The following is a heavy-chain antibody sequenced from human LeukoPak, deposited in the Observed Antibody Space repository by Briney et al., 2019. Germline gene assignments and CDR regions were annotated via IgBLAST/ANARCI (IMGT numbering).Heavy chain of an antibody. CDR3: AREWELRGGFDY. J-gene: IGHJ4*02. Sequence: SETLSLTCAVYGGPFSGYYWSWIRQPPGKGLEWIGEINHSGSTNYNPSLKSRVTISVDTSKNQFSLKLSSVTAADTAVYYCAREWELRGGFDYWGQGTLVTVSS. D-gene: IGHD1-26*01. CDR1: GGPFSGYY. V-gene: IGHV4-34*01. CDR2: INHSGST.